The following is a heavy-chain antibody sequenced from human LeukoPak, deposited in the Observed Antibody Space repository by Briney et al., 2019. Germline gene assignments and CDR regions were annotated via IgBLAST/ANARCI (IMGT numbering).Heavy chain of an antibody. J-gene: IGHJ4*02. Sequence: SETLSLTCTVSGGSISSYYWSWIRQPPGKGLEWIGYIYYSGSINYNPSLKSRVTISVDTSKNQLSLKLRSVTAADTAVYYCARYSGSYSGFDYWGQGTLVTVSS. D-gene: IGHD1-26*01. CDR1: GGSISSYY. CDR3: ARYSGSYSGFDY. CDR2: IYYSGSI. V-gene: IGHV4-59*08.